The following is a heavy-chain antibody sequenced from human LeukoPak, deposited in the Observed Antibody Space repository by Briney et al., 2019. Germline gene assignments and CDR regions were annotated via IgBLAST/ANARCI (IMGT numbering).Heavy chain of an antibody. CDR3: ARTDYGDYDEVYFDL. CDR2: IYHSGST. CDR1: GYSISRGYSSSRGYY. V-gene: IGHV4-38-2*02. J-gene: IGHJ2*01. D-gene: IGHD4-17*01. Sequence: SETLSLTCTVSGYSISRGYSSSRGYYWGWIRQPPGKGLEWIGTIYHSGSTNYNPSLKSRVTISVDTSKNQFSLKLSSVTAADTAVYYCARTDYGDYDEVYFDLWGRGTLVTVSS.